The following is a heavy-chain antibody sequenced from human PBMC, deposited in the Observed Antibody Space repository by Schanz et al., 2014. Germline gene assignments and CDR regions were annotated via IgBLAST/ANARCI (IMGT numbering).Heavy chain of an antibody. J-gene: IGHJ4*02. CDR1: GFTVNTNY. Sequence: ESGGGLIQPGGSLRLSCAVSGFTVNTNYMSWVRQAPGKGLEWISSMYINSGSTQYADSVKGRFIISRDNSKNMVYLQMNSLRAEDTAVYYCVRAGYETTGYYHLESWVGDYFDSWGQGALVTVSS. V-gene: IGHV3-53*01. CDR3: VRAGYETTGYYHLESWVGDYFDS. D-gene: IGHD3-22*01. CDR2: MYINSGST.